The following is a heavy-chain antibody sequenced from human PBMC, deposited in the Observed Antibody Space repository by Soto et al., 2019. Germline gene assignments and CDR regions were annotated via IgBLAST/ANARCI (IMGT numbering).Heavy chain of an antibody. CDR3: ARRADCSSTSCYRLLSYYYGMDV. Sequence: GESLKISCKGSGYSFTSYWIGWVRPMPGKGLEWMGIIYPGDSDNRYSPSFQGQVTISADKSISTAYLQWSSLKASDTAMYYCARRADCSSTSCYRLLSYYYGMDVCGQVTTVTVSS. CDR1: GYSFTSYW. J-gene: IGHJ6*02. V-gene: IGHV5-51*01. D-gene: IGHD2-2*01. CDR2: IYPGDSDN.